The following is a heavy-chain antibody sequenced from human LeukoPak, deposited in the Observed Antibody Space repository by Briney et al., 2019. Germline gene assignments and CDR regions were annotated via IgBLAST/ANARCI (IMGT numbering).Heavy chain of an antibody. J-gene: IGHJ4*02. V-gene: IGHV1-2*02. CDR3: ARVVLYYDSSDYSSMDYFDY. D-gene: IGHD3-22*01. Sequence: ASVTVSCKASGYTFTGYYMHWVRPAPGQGLEWMGWINPNSGGTNYAQKFQGRVTMTRDTSISTAYMELSRLRSDDTAVYYCARVVLYYDSSDYSSMDYFDYWGQGTLVTVSS. CDR1: GYTFTGYY. CDR2: INPNSGGT.